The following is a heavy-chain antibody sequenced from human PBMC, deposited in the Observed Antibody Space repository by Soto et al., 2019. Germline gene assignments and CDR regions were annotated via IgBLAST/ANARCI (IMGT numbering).Heavy chain of an antibody. CDR1: GGYVSSGSYY. J-gene: IGHJ5*02. CDR3: ARVPSP. CDR2: VYSSGGT. Sequence: SETLSLTCRVAGGYVSSGSYYWSWIRQPPGKGLEWVGYVYSSGGTSYNPSLKSRVTISVDRSKNQFSLKLSSVTAADTAVYYCARVPSPWGQGTLVTVS. V-gene: IGHV4-61*01.